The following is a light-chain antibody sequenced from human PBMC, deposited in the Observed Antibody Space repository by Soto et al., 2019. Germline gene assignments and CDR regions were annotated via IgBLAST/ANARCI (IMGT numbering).Light chain of an antibody. CDR2: GAS. J-gene: IGKJ1*01. Sequence: EIVMTQSPATLSVSPGERATLSCRASQSVSSNLAWYQQKPGQAPRLLIYGASTRATGIPARFSGSGSGTEFTLTISSMQSEDFAVYYCQQYNKWPSWTFGQGTKVESK. CDR3: QQYNKWPSWT. V-gene: IGKV3-15*01. CDR1: QSVSSN.